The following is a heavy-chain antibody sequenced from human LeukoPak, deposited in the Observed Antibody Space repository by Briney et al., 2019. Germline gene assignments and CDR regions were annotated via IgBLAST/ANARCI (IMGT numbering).Heavy chain of an antibody. CDR2: MYSSGAT. CDR1: GLNVGGNY. CDR3: AALGSHYWFDA. D-gene: IGHD3-10*01. Sequence: GGSLRLSCAASGLNVGGNYMSWVRQAPGKGPGWVSVMYSSGATSYADSVKGRFTISRDNSKNTLYLQMNTLRAEDTAVYFCAALGSHYWFDAWGQGTLVTVSS. V-gene: IGHV3-53*01. J-gene: IGHJ5*02.